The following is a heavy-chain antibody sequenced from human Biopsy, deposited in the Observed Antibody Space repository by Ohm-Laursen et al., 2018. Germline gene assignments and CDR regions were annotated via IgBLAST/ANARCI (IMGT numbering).Heavy chain of an antibody. CDR2: ISWNSNNI. CDR1: GFTFNDYA. Sequence: SLRLSCSASGFTFNDYAMHWVRQAPGKGLEWVSGISWNSNNIVYADSVKGRFTISRDNARNSLYLQIKSLRTEDTAFYYCAKDTFADLRGPSGWYEVDYWGQGTMVTVSS. D-gene: IGHD6-19*01. V-gene: IGHV3-9*01. CDR3: AKDTFADLRGPSGWYEVDY. J-gene: IGHJ4*02.